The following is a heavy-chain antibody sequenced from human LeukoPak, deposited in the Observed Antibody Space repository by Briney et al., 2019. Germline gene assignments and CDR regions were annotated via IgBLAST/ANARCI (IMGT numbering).Heavy chain of an antibody. J-gene: IGHJ4*02. CDR3: AREAYCGGDCYSGFDY. CDR1: GGSISSGSYY. Sequence: SETLSLTCTVSGGSISSGSYYLSWIRQPAGNGLEWIGRRFTSGSTNYNPSLKSRVTMSVDTSKNQFSLKLSSVTAADTAVYYCAREAYCGGDCYSGFDYWGQGTLVTVSS. D-gene: IGHD2-21*02. V-gene: IGHV4-61*02. CDR2: RFTSGST.